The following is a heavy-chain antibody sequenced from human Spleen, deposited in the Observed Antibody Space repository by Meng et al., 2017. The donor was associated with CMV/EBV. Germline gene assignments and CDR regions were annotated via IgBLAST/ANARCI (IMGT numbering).Heavy chain of an antibody. CDR3: ARDPGYSSSRSFDY. V-gene: IGHV4-61*01. CDR2: IYYSGST. CDR1: GGSVSSGSYY. J-gene: IGHJ4*02. D-gene: IGHD6-6*01. Sequence: GSLRLSCTVSGGSVSSGSYYWSWIRQPPGKGLEWIGYIYYSGSTNYNPSLMSRVTISVDTSKNQFSLKLSSVTAADTAVYYCARDPGYSSSRSFDYWGQGTLVTVSS.